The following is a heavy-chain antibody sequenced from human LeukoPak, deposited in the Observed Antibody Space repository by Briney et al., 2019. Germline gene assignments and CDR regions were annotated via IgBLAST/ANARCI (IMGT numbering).Heavy chain of an antibody. D-gene: IGHD2-15*01. J-gene: IGHJ4*02. CDR3: ARASVENTLRIDDY. Sequence: ASVKVSCKASGYTFTYYYMHWVRQAPGQGLEWMGWINPYSGDTNYAQKFQGRVTMTRDTSITTAYMDLSRLKSDDTAVYYCARASVENTLRIDDYWGQGTLVTVSS. CDR1: GYTFTYYY. CDR2: INPYSGDT. V-gene: IGHV1-2*02.